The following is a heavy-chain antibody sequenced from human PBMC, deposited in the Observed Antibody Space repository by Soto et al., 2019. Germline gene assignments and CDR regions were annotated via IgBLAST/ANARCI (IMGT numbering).Heavy chain of an antibody. D-gene: IGHD3-16*01. Sequence: QLVESGGGLVEPGGSLRLSCTASGLALTSDWLSWVRQVPGKGLEWLGLIKSNLDGGTTDYAAPLKGRIRISRDVSRNTVYLQMDRLNSEDTAFYYCATARRQTNYGWSKTFEFWGQGTLVTVSS. J-gene: IGHJ4*02. CDR1: GLALTSDW. CDR3: ATARRQTNYGWSKTFEF. CDR2: IKSNLDGGTT. V-gene: IGHV3-15*07.